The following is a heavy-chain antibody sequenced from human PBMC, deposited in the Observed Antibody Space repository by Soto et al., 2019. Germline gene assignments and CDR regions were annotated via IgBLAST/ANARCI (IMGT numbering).Heavy chain of an antibody. D-gene: IGHD6-19*01. CDR3: AKDISGCPGDY. CDR2: ISYDGSNK. CDR1: GFTFSSYG. J-gene: IGHJ4*02. V-gene: IGHV3-30*18. Sequence: QVQLVESGGGVVQPGRSLRLSCAASGFTFSSYGMHWVRQAPGKGLEWVAVISYDGSNKYYADSVKGRFTISRVNSKNTLYLQMNSLRAEDTAVYYCAKDISGCPGDYWGQGTLVTVSS.